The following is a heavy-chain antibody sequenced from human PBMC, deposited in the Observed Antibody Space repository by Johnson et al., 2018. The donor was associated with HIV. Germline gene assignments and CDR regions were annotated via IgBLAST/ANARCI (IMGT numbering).Heavy chain of an antibody. Sequence: QVQLVESGGGLVQPGWSLRLSCAASGFTVSSNYMSWVRQAPGKGLEWVAVISYDGSNKYYADSVKGRFTISRDNSKNTLYLQMNSLRAEDTALYYCSTSHGSHGAFDIWGQGTMVTVSS. V-gene: IGHV3-30*03. CDR3: STSHGSHGAFDI. J-gene: IGHJ3*02. CDR1: GFTVSSNY. CDR2: ISYDGSNK. D-gene: IGHD1-26*01.